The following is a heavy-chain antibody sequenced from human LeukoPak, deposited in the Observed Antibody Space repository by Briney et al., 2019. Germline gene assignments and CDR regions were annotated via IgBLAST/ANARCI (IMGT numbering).Heavy chain of an antibody. D-gene: IGHD7-27*01. Sequence: ASVKASCKVSGYTLTELSMHWVRQAPGKGLEWMGGFDPEDGETIYAQKFQGRVTMTEDTSTDTAYMELSSLRSEDTAVYYCATPPGDWGSDYYFDYWGQGTLVTVSS. CDR3: ATPPGDWGSDYYFDY. J-gene: IGHJ4*02. CDR2: FDPEDGET. V-gene: IGHV1-24*01. CDR1: GYTLTELS.